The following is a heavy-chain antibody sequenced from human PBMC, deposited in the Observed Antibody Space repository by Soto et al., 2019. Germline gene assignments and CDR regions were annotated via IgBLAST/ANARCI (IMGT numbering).Heavy chain of an antibody. V-gene: IGHV2-5*02. CDR1: GFSLSTTGVG. D-gene: IGHD4-17*01. CDR3: VPATPVPTGGDY. CDR2: IYWDDDK. J-gene: IGHJ4*02. Sequence: QITLKESGPTLVKPTQTLTLTCTFSGFSLSTTGVGVGWIRQPPGKALDWLALIYWDDDKRYSPSLKSRLTTTKDNPKNHVVLPMPHIDPIDPATYYCVPATPVPTGGDYWGQGTLVTVSS.